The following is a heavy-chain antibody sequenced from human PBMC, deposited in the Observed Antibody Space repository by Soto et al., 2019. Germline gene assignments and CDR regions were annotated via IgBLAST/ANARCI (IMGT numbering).Heavy chain of an antibody. J-gene: IGHJ4*02. CDR1: GFTFSTYA. V-gene: IGHV3-23*01. D-gene: IGHD2-2*01. CDR3: AKVGDGYCSTTICLFHFDS. CDR2: ISGSADAT. Sequence: EVQLLESGGGLVQTGGSLRLSCAASGFTFSTYAMSWVRQAPGQGLEWVSTISGSADATFYADSVKGRFAIFSDNSMTMFYLQINSLRAEDTAVYSCAKVGDGYCSTTICLFHFDSWGPGTLATVSS.